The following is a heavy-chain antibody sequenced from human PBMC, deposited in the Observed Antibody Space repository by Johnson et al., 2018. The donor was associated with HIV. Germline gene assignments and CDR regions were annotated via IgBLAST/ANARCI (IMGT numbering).Heavy chain of an antibody. J-gene: IGHJ3*02. CDR1: GFTFSSYA. V-gene: IGHV3-30*04. Sequence: QVQLVESGGGVVQPGRSLRLSCAASGFTFSSYAMHWVRQAPGKGLEWVAIISYDGTNKYYADSVKGRLTISRDRSKNTLYLQMNSLRAEDTAVYYCARESRAGLELRGHAFDIWGQGTMVTVSS. D-gene: IGHD1-7*01. CDR2: ISYDGTNK. CDR3: ARESRAGLELRGHAFDI.